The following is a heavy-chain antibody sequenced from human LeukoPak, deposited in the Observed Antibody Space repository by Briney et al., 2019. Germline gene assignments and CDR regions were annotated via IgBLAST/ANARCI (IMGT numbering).Heavy chain of an antibody. CDR1: SLSA. D-gene: IGHD3-3*02. Sequence: GGSLRLSCVSLSAMNCVRQAPGTGLEWVSSISGAGTSTYYADSVKGRFTLSRDNSKSTVFLQMNSLRAEDTAVYYCAKDRGPFVAIDNNWLDPWGQGTLVTVSS. CDR2: ISGAGTST. J-gene: IGHJ5*02. V-gene: IGHV3-23*01. CDR3: AKDRGPFVAIDNNWLDP.